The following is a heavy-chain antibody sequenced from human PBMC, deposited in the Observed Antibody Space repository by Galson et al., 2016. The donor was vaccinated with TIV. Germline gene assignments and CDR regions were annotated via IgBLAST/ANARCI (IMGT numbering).Heavy chain of an antibody. J-gene: IGHJ4*02. CDR2: IIPLIGMI. CDR3: ATYGSGRQASFDF. V-gene: IGHV1-69*02. Sequence: CKASGGTFSSYTFNWVRQAPGQGLEWMGRIIPLIGMIHYAQKFQGRVTITADKSTTTAYMELSSLTSEDTAVYYCATYGSGRQASFDFWGQGTLVTVSS. CDR1: GGTFSSYT. D-gene: IGHD3-10*01.